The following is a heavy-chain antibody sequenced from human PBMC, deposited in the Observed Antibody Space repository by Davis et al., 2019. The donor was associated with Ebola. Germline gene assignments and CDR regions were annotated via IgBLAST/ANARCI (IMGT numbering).Heavy chain of an antibody. D-gene: IGHD3-22*01. CDR2: IRYDGSNK. CDR1: GFTFSSYG. Sequence: GESLKISCAASGFTFSSYGMHWVRQAPGKGLEWVAFIRYDGSNKYYADSVKGRFTISRDNSKNTLYLQMNSLRAEDTAVYYCAKDRYDSSGYSPDYWGQGTLVTVSS. V-gene: IGHV3-30*02. J-gene: IGHJ4*02. CDR3: AKDRYDSSGYSPDY.